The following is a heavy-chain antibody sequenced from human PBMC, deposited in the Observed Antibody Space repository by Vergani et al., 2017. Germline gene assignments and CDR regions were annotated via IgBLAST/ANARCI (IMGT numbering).Heavy chain of an antibody. Sequence: QVQLVQSGAEVKKPGALVMVSCKASGSTFTSYYMHWVRQAPGQGLEWMGIINPSGGSTSYAQKFQGRVTMTRDTSTSTVYMELSSLRSEDTAVYYCARDPRLWLRGPIGAWFDPWGQGTLVTVSS. J-gene: IGHJ5*02. CDR2: INPSGGST. CDR1: GSTFTSYY. CDR3: ARDPRLWLRGPIGAWFDP. V-gene: IGHV1-46*01. D-gene: IGHD3-10*01.